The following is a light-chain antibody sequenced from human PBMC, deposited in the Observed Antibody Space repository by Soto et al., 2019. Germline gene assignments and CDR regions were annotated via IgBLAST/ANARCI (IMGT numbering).Light chain of an antibody. Sequence: DIHLTQSPSFLSASVGDRVTITCRPSQAVPNNMAWYQQKPGKPPKLLIYEESTLHSGVPSRFSGRKSGTQFTLTIDSLQPEDFATYYCQQYSSYSPYTFGQGTKVEI. CDR1: QAVPNN. CDR2: EES. CDR3: QQYSSYSPYT. V-gene: IGKV1-9*01. J-gene: IGKJ2*01.